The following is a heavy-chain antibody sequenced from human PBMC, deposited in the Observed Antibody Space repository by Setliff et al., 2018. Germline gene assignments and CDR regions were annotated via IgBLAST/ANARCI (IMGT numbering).Heavy chain of an antibody. CDR3: ARINFYVSSGYYYAPDY. CDR1: GYIFSDYG. Sequence: SVKVSCKSSGYIFSDYGITWVRQAPGQGLEWMGWANNNNFNTNYAQKFQGRVTMTIDTSTDTVYMELRSLKSDDTAIYYCARINFYVSSGYYYAPDYWGPGTLVTVSS. CDR2: ANNNNFNT. J-gene: IGHJ4*02. D-gene: IGHD3-22*01. V-gene: IGHV1-18*01.